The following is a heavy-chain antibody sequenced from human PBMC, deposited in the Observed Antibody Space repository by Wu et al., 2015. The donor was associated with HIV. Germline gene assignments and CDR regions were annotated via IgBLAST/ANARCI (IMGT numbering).Heavy chain of an antibody. CDR1: GYTFTRYD. J-gene: IGHJ6*02. V-gene: IGHV1-8*01. D-gene: IGHD1-26*01. CDR3: ARNTDLVATSLYSLGV. Sequence: QLQLVQSGAEVKKPGASVKVSCKASGYTFTRYDINWVRQATGQGLEWMGWMNPNSGNTGYAQKFQGRVTMTRNTSISTAYMELSSLRSEDTAVYYCARNTDLVATSLYSLGVWGQGTVVTVSS. CDR2: MNPNSGNT.